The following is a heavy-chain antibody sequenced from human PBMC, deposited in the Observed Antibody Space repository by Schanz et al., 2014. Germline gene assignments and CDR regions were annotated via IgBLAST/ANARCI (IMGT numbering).Heavy chain of an antibody. CDR3: VRDTDYHFDY. CDR2: TSNDGSFT. V-gene: IGHV3-74*01. D-gene: IGHD4-17*01. Sequence: EVQLVESGGGLVQPGGSLRLSCAASGFTFSDSWMHWVRQAPGKGLVWVSRTSNDGSFTTFAEYVKGRFTISRDNAKNTLYLQMNSLRAEDTAVYYCVRDTDYHFDYWGQGTLVTVSS. CDR1: GFTFSDSW. J-gene: IGHJ4*02.